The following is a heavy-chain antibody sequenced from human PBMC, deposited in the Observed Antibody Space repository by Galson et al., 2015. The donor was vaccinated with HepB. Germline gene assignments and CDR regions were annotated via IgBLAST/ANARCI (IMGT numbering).Heavy chain of an antibody. V-gene: IGHV1-69*13. CDR2: IIPIFGTA. J-gene: IGHJ6*03. Sequence: SVKVSCKASGGTFSSYAISWVRQAPGQGLEWMGGIIPIFGTANYAQKFQGRVTITADESTSTAYMELSSLRSEDTAVYYCARGEYYDFWSGYREGTTGYYYYYYMDVWGKGTTVTVSS. D-gene: IGHD3-3*01. CDR3: ARGEYYDFWSGYREGTTGYYYYYYMDV. CDR1: GGTFSSYA.